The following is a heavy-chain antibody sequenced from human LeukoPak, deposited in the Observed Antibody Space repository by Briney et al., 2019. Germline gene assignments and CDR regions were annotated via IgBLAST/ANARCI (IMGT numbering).Heavy chain of an antibody. CDR3: AKGRGYYYDSSGYYYGDY. CDR1: GFTFSSYA. J-gene: IGHJ4*02. Sequence: GGSLRLSCAASGFTFSSYAMSWVRQAPGKGLEWVSAISGSGGSTYYADSVKGRFTISRDNSKNTLYLQMNSLGAEDTAVYYCAKGRGYYYDSSGYYYGDYWGQGTLVTVSS. D-gene: IGHD3-22*01. CDR2: ISGSGGST. V-gene: IGHV3-23*01.